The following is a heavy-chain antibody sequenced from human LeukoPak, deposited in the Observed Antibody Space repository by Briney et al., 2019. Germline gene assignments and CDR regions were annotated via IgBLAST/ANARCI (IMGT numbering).Heavy chain of an antibody. CDR1: GFTFRNYA. CDR2: IRSGGGGT. J-gene: IGHJ3*02. CDR3: ARDPRGDYVGAFEM. Sequence: PGGSLRLSCAASGFTFRNYAMIWVRQAPGRGLEWVSAIRSGGGGTLYADSVKGRFTISRDNSKNTLLLQMNMMRAEDTAVYYYARDPRGDYVGAFEMWGPGTKVTVS. D-gene: IGHD4-17*01. V-gene: IGHV3-23*01.